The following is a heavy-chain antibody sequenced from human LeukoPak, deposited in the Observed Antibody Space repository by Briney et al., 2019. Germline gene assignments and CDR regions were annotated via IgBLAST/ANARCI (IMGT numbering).Heavy chain of an antibody. D-gene: IGHD2-21*01. J-gene: IGHJ4*02. Sequence: GGSLRLSCVDSSFSFSNFWMSWVRQAPGKGLEWVANIRQDGIEIHYADSVHGRFTISRDNAKKSSYLQMHSLRAEDTAVYYCARDPDILLGVNFDYWGQGALVIVSS. CDR3: ARDPDILLGVNFDY. V-gene: IGHV3-7*01. CDR2: IRQDGIEI. CDR1: SFSFSNFW.